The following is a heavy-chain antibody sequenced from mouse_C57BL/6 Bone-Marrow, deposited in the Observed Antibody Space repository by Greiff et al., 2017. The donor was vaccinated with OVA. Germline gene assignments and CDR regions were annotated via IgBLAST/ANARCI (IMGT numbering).Heavy chain of an antibody. V-gene: IGHV14-2*01. J-gene: IGHJ2*01. CDR1: GFNIKDYY. Sequence: EVQLQQSGAELVKPGASVKLSCTASGFNIKDYYMHWVKQRTEQGLEWIGRIDPEDGETKYAPKFKGKATITADTSSNTAYLQLSILTSEDTAVYYCASLFYYYGSSYHYFDYWGQGTTLTVSS. D-gene: IGHD1-1*01. CDR3: ASLFYYYGSSYHYFDY. CDR2: IDPEDGET.